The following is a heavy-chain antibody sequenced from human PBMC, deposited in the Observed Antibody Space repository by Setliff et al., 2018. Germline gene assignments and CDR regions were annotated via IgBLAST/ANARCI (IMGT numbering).Heavy chain of an antibody. CDR2: VYPTGST. CDR3: RFWSGYYKNDY. J-gene: IGHJ4*02. Sequence: PSETLSLTCTVSGDSITSGSDSWNWIRQPAGKGLQWIGRVYPTGSTNYNPSLGGRVTISVDTSKNQFSLKLSTVTAADTAVYYCRFWSGYYKNDYWGQGTLVTVSS. CDR1: GDSITSGSDS. D-gene: IGHD3-3*01. V-gene: IGHV4-61*02.